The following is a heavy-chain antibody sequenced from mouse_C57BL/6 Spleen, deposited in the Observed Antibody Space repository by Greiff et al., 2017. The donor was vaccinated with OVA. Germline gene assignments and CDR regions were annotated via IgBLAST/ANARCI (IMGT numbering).Heavy chain of an antibody. CDR2: INPSTGGT. V-gene: IGHV1-42*01. D-gene: IGHD2-1*01. Sequence: EVQLQQSGPELVKPGASVKISCKASGYSFTGYYMNWVKQSPEKSLEWIGEINPSTGGTTYNQKFKAKATLTVDKSSSTAYKQLKSLTSEDSAVYYCARSGNLYFDYWGQGTTLTVSS. CDR1: GYSFTGYY. CDR3: ARSGNLYFDY. J-gene: IGHJ2*01.